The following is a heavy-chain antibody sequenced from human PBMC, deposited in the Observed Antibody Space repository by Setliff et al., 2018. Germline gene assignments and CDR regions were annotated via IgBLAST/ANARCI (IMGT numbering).Heavy chain of an antibody. V-gene: IGHV3-30*02. CDR3: AKPRPGTTSEPSDY. D-gene: IGHD1-7*01. CDR1: GFTFSRYG. J-gene: IGHJ4*02. CDR2: VRSDGGDK. Sequence: AGGSLRLSCAPPGFTFSRYGMHWVRQAPGKGLEWVAYVRSDGGDKKYADSVRGRFTISRDNSKNTLNLQMNSLRDEDTAVYYCAKPRPGTTSEPSDYWGQGTLVTVSS.